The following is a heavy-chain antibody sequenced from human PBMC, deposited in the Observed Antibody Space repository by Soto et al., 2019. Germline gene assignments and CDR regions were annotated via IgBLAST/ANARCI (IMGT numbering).Heavy chain of an antibody. CDR3: ARGYDYAPYDY. J-gene: IGHJ4*02. Sequence: GGSLRLSCAASGFTVSSNYMSWVRQAPGKGLEWVSVIYSGGSTYYADSVKGRFTISRDNSKNTLYLQMNSLRAEDTAVYYCARGYDYAPYDYWGQGTLVTVSS. V-gene: IGHV3-66*01. CDR2: IYSGGST. CDR1: GFTVSSNY. D-gene: IGHD3-16*01.